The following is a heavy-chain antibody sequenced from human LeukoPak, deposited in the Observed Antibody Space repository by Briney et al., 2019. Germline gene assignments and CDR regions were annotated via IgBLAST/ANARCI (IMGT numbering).Heavy chain of an antibody. Sequence: QPGGSLRLSCAASGFTFSSYWMSWVRQAPGKGLEWVANINQDGGEKYYVDSVKGRFTISRDNAKNSLYLQMNSLRAEDTAVYYCARTWFGGTVDYWGQGTLVTVSS. J-gene: IGHJ4*02. CDR3: ARTWFGGTVDY. D-gene: IGHD3-10*01. V-gene: IGHV3-7*04. CDR1: GFTFSSYW. CDR2: INQDGGEK.